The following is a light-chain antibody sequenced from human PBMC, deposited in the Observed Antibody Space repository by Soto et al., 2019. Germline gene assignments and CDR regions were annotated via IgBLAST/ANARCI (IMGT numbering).Light chain of an antibody. CDR2: EVS. CDR1: SGDVGGYNY. J-gene: IGLJ7*01. V-gene: IGLV2-11*01. Sequence: QSALTQPRSVSGSPGQSVTISCTGTSGDVGGYNYVSWYQQHPGKAPKVMIYEVSKRPSGVPNRFSGSKSGNTASLSISGLQADDEADYHCSSYTSHYTRVFGGGTKLTVL. CDR3: SSYTSHYTRV.